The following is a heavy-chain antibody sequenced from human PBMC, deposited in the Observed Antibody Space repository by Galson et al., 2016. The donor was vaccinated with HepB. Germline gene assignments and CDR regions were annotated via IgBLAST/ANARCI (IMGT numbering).Heavy chain of an antibody. CDR1: CGPITNSH. J-gene: IGHJ3*02. CDR2: IYNSGST. CDR3: ARPHGGDYAFDI. Sequence: SETLSLTCTVSCGPITNSHGSWIRQPPGQGLAWIGNIYNSGSTNYNPSLKSRLSIEEDTSNNQISLNLTSVTAADTDVYYCARPHGGDYAFDIWGQGTMVTVSS. V-gene: IGHV4-59*08. D-gene: IGHD4-17*01.